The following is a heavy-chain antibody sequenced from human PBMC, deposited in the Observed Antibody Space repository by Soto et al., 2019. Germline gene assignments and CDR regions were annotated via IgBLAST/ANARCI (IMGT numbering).Heavy chain of an antibody. CDR3: ARASSGGNWDFDV. J-gene: IGHJ4*02. CDR1: GYSITRGYH. CDR2: ISERGSS. Sequence: PSENLSLTCDVSGYSITRGYHCGWTRQPPGKGLEWIGSISERGSSYYNPSLKSRVTISRDTPKNQFSLTLSSVTAADTAIYFCARASSGGNWDFDVWGQGNLVTDS. D-gene: IGHD2-15*01. V-gene: IGHV4-38-2*01.